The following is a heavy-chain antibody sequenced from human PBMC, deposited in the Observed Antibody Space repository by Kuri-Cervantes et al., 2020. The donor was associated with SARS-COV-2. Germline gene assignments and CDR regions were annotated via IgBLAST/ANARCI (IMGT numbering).Heavy chain of an antibody. CDR3: ARDYGDYFNGYYYYYMDV. CDR1: GFTFSSYA. CDR2: ISYDGSNK. Sequence: GESLKISCAASGFTFSSYAMHWVRQAPGKGLEWVAVISYDGSNKYYADSVKGRFTISRDNSKNTLYLQMNSLRAEDTAVYYCARDYGDYFNGYYYYYMDVWGKGTTVTVSS. J-gene: IGHJ6*03. D-gene: IGHD4-17*01. V-gene: IGHV3-30-3*01.